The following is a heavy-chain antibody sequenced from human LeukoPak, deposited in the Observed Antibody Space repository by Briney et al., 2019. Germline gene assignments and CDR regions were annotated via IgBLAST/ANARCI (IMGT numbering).Heavy chain of an antibody. J-gene: IGHJ4*02. Sequence: PGGSLRLSCAASGFTFSNAWMNWVRQAPGKGLEWVGRIKSKTDGGTKDYAAPVKGRSTISRDDSKNTLYLQMNSLKTEDTAVYYCTTDMDGGCVDYWGQGTLVTVSS. CDR2: IKSKTDGGTK. CDR3: TTDMDGGCVDY. D-gene: IGHD2-15*01. V-gene: IGHV3-15*07. CDR1: GFTFSNAW.